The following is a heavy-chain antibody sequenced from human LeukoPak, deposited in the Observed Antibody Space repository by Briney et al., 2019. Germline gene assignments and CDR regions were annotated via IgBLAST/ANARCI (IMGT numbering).Heavy chain of an antibody. CDR3: TREVAVAFDS. Sequence: GGSLRLSCAASGFTLSNYSMNWVRQAPGKGLEWVSSISSTSSYIYYADSVKGRFTISRDNAKNSLYLQMNSLRAEDTAVYYCTREVAVAFDSWGQGTLVTVSS. CDR2: ISSTSSYI. CDR1: GFTLSNYS. D-gene: IGHD6-19*01. J-gene: IGHJ4*02. V-gene: IGHV3-21*01.